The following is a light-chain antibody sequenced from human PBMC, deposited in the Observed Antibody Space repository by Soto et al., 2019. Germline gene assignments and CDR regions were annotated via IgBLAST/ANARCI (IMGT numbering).Light chain of an antibody. CDR2: GAS. CDR1: QSVSSN. V-gene: IGKV3-15*01. J-gene: IGKJ4*01. Sequence: EIVMTQSPATLSVSPGERATLSCRASQSVSSNLAWDQQKPGQAPRLLIYGASTRATGIPARFSGSGSGTEFTLTISSLQSEDFPVYYCQQYNNWPLTFGGGTKVEIK. CDR3: QQYNNWPLT.